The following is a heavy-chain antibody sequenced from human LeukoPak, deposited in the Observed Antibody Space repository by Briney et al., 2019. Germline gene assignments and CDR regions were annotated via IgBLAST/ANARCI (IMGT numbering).Heavy chain of an antibody. D-gene: IGHD2-2*03. Sequence: PSRTLSLTCTVSGGSISSGGYYWSWIRQHPGKGLEWIGYIYYSGSTYYNPSLKSRVSMSVDTSKSHFPLKLSSVTAADTAVYYCPRGGYCSSTSCLQSYAFDLWGQGTMVTVSS. CDR1: GGSISSGGYY. J-gene: IGHJ3*01. CDR2: IYYSGST. V-gene: IGHV4-31*03. CDR3: PRGGYCSSTSCLQSYAFDL.